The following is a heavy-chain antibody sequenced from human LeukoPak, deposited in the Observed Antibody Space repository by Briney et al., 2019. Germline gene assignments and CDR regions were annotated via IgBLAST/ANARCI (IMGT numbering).Heavy chain of an antibody. CDR1: GFTFSSYA. D-gene: IGHD2-8*01. J-gene: IGHJ4*02. Sequence: GGSLRLSCAGSGFTFSSYAMSWVRQAPGKGLEWVSAISDTGATTYDADSVKGRFTISRDNSRSTLYLQLNSLRAEDTAVYYCAKHTSIGRYCTNGVCSPFDYWGQGTLVTVSS. CDR2: ISDTGATT. CDR3: AKHTSIGRYCTNGVCSPFDY. V-gene: IGHV3-23*01.